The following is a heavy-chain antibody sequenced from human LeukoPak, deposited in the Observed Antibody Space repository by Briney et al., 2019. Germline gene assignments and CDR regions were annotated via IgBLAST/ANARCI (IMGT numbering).Heavy chain of an antibody. J-gene: IGHJ5*02. Sequence: GGSLRLSCAASGFTFSSYWMSWVRQAPGKGLEWVANIKQDGSEKYYVDSVKGRFTISRDNAKNSLYLQMNSLRAEDTAVYYCARDGLGYCSSTSCPQRWFDPWGQGTLVTVSS. D-gene: IGHD2-2*01. CDR3: ARDGLGYCSSTSCPQRWFDP. CDR2: IKQDGSEK. CDR1: GFTFSSYW. V-gene: IGHV3-7*01.